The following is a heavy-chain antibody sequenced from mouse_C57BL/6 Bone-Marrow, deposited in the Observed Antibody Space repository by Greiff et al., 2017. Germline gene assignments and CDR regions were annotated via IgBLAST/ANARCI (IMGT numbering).Heavy chain of an antibody. V-gene: IGHV1-55*01. CDR2: IYPGSGST. J-gene: IGHJ4*01. CDR1: GYTFTSYW. CDR3: ARTGAGASMDY. Sequence: QVQLQQSGAELVKPGASVKMSCKASGYTFTSYWITWVKQRPGQGLEWIGDIYPGSGSTNYNEKFKSKATLTVDTSSSTAYMQLSSLTSEDSAVYYCARTGAGASMDYWGQGTSVTVSS.